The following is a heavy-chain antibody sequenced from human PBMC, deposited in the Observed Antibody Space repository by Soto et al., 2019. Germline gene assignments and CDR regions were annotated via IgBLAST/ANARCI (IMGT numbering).Heavy chain of an antibody. CDR1: GFTFSDAW. J-gene: IGHJ6*01. Sequence: EVQLVESGGGMVMPGGSLRLSCAASGFTFSDAWMTWIRQAPGKGLQCVGRIKRKIDGETTDYAAPVKGRFTISRDDAKNTLYLQMNGRKVEDTAGYYCVTEGGGGMDVWGQGTTVTVSS. CDR2: IKRKIDGETT. V-gene: IGHV3-15*01. D-gene: IGHD3-10*01. CDR3: VTEGGGGMDV.